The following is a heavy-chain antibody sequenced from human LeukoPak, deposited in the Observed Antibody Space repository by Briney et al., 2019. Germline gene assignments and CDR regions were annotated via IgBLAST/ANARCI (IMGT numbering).Heavy chain of an antibody. V-gene: IGHV4-34*01. CDR1: GGSFSGYY. Sequence: SETLSLTCAVYGGSFSGYYWSWIRQPPGKGLEWIGEINHSGSTNYNPSLKSRVTISVGTSKNQFSLKVTSVTAADTAVYYCAREATGIAAAGTTRYGMDVWGQGTTITVSS. CDR3: AREATGIAAAGTTRYGMDV. CDR2: INHSGST. J-gene: IGHJ6*02. D-gene: IGHD6-13*01.